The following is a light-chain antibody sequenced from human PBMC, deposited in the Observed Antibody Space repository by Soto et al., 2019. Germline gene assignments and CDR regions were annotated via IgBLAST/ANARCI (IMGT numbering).Light chain of an antibody. Sequence: EIVLTQSPGTLSLSPGERATLSCRASQSGFSTYLAWFQQKPGQAPRLLIYGASTRASGIPDRFSGSGSGTDFTLTISRLEPEDFAVYFCQQYGSSPPYTFGQGTKLEIK. J-gene: IGKJ2*01. CDR3: QQYGSSPPYT. V-gene: IGKV3-20*01. CDR2: GAS. CDR1: QSGFSTY.